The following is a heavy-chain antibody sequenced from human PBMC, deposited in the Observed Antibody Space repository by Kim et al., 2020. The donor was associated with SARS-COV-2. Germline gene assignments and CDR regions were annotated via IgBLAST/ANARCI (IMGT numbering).Heavy chain of an antibody. CDR2: MNPNSGNT. J-gene: IGHJ6*02. V-gene: IGHV1-8*02. CDR3: ARGLLRTMIVVVITTYYYYDMDV. CDR1: GYTFTSYD. D-gene: IGHD3-22*01. Sequence: ASVKVSCKASGYTFTSYDINWVRQATGQGLEWMGWMNPNSGNTGYAQKFQGRVTMTRNTSISTAYMELSSLRSEDTAVYYCARGLLRTMIVVVITTYYYYDMDVWGQGTTVTVSS.